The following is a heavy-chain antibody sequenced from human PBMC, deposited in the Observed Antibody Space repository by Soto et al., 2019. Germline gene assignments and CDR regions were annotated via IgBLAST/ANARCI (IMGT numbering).Heavy chain of an antibody. J-gene: IGHJ6*04. CDR3: ATAIGSGSYPGTPPKSYYGLDV. Sequence: TVSCKASGYTFTSYWIGWVRQMPGKGLECMGIIYPGDSDTRYSPSFQGQVTISADKSISTAYLQWSSLKASDTAMYYCATAIGSGSYPGTPPKSYYGLDVWGKGTTVTVSS. V-gene: IGHV5-51*01. D-gene: IGHD3-10*01. CDR2: IYPGDSDT. CDR1: GYTFTSYW.